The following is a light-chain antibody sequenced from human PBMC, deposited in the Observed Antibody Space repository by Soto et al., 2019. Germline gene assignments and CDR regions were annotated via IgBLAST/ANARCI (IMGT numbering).Light chain of an antibody. CDR1: QSIGSSY. Sequence: VLTQSPGTLSLSPGERATLSCRASQSIGSSYLAWYQQKPGQAPRLLIYGASSRATGIPDRFSGGGSGTEFTLTISSLQSEDFAVYYCQQYNNWPWTFGQRTKVDIK. CDR2: GAS. J-gene: IGKJ1*01. V-gene: IGKV3-20*01. CDR3: QQYNNWPWT.